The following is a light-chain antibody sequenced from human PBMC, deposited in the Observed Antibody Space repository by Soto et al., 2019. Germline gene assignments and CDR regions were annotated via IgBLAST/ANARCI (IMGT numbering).Light chain of an antibody. Sequence: DIQMTQSPSTLSASVGDRVTITYRASQSITSWLARYQQRPGKVPRLLIYKASTLESGVPSRFSGSGSGTEFTLTISSLQPDDSATYYCQNYNSPPWTFGQGTRVEIK. CDR2: KAS. V-gene: IGKV1-5*03. J-gene: IGKJ1*01. CDR1: QSITSW. CDR3: QNYNSPPWT.